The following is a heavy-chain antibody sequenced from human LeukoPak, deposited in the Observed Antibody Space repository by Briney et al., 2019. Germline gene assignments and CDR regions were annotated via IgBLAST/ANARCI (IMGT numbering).Heavy chain of an antibody. CDR3: ARELRAYYGSGSYYADY. V-gene: IGHV1-69*04. Sequence: GASVKVSCKASGGTFSSYAISWVRQAPGQGLEWMGRIIPILGIANYAQKFQGRVTITADKSTGTAYMELSSLRSEDTAVYYCARELRAYYGSGSYYADYWGQGTLVTVSS. CDR2: IIPILGIA. J-gene: IGHJ4*02. D-gene: IGHD3-10*01. CDR1: GGTFSSYA.